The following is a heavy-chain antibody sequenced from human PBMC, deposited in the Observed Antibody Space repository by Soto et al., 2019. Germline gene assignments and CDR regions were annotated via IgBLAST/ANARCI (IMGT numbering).Heavy chain of an antibody. Sequence: GASVKVSCKVSGYTLTELSMHWVRQAPGKGLEWMGGFDPEDGETIYAQKFQGRVTMTKDTSTGTAYMELSRLRSDDTAVYYCARDGGAAAGRTQYYYYMDVWGKGTTVTVSS. CDR3: ARDGGAAAGRTQYYYYMDV. J-gene: IGHJ6*03. D-gene: IGHD6-13*01. CDR1: GYTLTELS. CDR2: FDPEDGET. V-gene: IGHV1-24*01.